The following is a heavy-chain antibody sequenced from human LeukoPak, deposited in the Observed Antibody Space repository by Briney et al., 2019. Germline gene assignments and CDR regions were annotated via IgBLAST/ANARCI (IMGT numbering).Heavy chain of an antibody. CDR3: ARVKYRSSWYEGDWFDP. CDR2: IYYSGST. J-gene: IGHJ5*02. Sequence: ETSETLSLTCTVSGVSISSSSYYWGWIRQPPGKGLEWIGSIYYSGSTYYNPSLKSLVTISVGTSKNQFSLKLSSVTAADTAVYYCARVKYRSSWYEGDWFDPWGQGTLVTVSS. V-gene: IGHV4-39*07. D-gene: IGHD6-13*01. CDR1: GVSISSSSYY.